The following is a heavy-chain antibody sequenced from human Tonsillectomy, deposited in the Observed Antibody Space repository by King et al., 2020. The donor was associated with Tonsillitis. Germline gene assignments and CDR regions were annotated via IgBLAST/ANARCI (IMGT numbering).Heavy chain of an antibody. Sequence: LQLQESGPGLVKPSETLSLTCTVSGGSISSSSYYWGWIRQPPGKGLEWIGSIYYSGSTYYNPSLKSRVTISVDTSKNQFSLKLSSVTAAATAVYYCASLAGGHYDILTGSVNLDYWGQGTLVTVSS. J-gene: IGHJ4*02. V-gene: IGHV4-39*01. CDR1: GGSISSSSYY. CDR3: ASLAGGHYDILTGSVNLDY. CDR2: IYYSGST. D-gene: IGHD3-9*01.